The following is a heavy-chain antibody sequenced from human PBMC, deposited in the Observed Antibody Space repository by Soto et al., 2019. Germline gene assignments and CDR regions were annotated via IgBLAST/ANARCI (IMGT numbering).Heavy chain of an antibody. CDR1: GGSISSSNYY. CDR2: IYYGGST. Sequence: PSETLSLTCTVSGGSISSSNYYWGWIRQPPGKGLEWIGSIYYGGSTHFNPSLKSRVTISVDTSKNQFSLKMASVTAADTALYYGARVGGGPETPVVNVFDIGAPGTRVPV. D-gene: IGHD3-16*02. CDR3: ARVGGGPETPVVNVFDI. J-gene: IGHJ3*02. V-gene: IGHV4-39*07.